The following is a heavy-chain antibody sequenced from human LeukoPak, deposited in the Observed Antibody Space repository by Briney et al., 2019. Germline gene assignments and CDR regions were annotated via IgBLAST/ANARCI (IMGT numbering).Heavy chain of an antibody. Sequence: ASVKVSCKASGYTFTSYDINWVRQATGQGLEWMGWMNPNSGNTGYAQKFQGRVTMTRNTSISTAYMELSSLRSEDTAVCYCARAPTMVRGVIYYWGQGTLVTVSS. CDR3: ARAPTMVRGVIYY. D-gene: IGHD3-10*01. CDR2: MNPNSGNT. J-gene: IGHJ4*02. CDR1: GYTFTSYD. V-gene: IGHV1-8*01.